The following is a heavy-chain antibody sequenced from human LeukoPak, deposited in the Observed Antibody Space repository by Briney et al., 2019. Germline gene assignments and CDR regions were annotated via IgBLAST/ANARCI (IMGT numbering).Heavy chain of an antibody. CDR2: IYTSGST. Sequence: NPSQTLSLTCTVSGGSISSGSYYWSWIRQPAGKGLEWIGRIYTSGSTNYNPSLKSRVTISVDTSKNQFSLKLSSVTAADTAVYYCARGATRNYFDYWGQGTLVTVSS. J-gene: IGHJ4*02. CDR3: ARGATRNYFDY. V-gene: IGHV4-61*02. CDR1: GGSISSGSYY. D-gene: IGHD1-14*01.